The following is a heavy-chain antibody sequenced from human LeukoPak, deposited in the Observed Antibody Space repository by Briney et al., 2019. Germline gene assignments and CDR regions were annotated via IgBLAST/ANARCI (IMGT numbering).Heavy chain of an antibody. Sequence: GGSLRLSCAASGFTFSTYWMTWYRQAPGKGLEWVGNINQDASEINYVDSVRGRFTISRDNAKNSLHLQMNSLRAEDTAVYYCATDRDNSDWQKRFDSWGQGTLVTVSS. CDR2: INQDASEI. CDR1: GFTFSTYW. D-gene: IGHD2-21*02. V-gene: IGHV3-7*01. J-gene: IGHJ4*02. CDR3: ATDRDNSDWQKRFDS.